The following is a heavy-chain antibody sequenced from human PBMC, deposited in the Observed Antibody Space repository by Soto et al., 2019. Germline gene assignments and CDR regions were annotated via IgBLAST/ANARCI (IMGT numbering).Heavy chain of an antibody. D-gene: IGHD4-17*01. J-gene: IGHJ6*02. V-gene: IGHV5-10-1*01. CDR2: IDPSDSYT. CDR1: GYSFTSYW. Sequence: LGESLKISCKGSGYSFTSYWISRVRQMPGKGLEWMGRIDPSDSYTNYSPSFQGHVTISADKSISTAYLQWSSLKASDTAMYYCARQDYGGNYYYYGMDVWGQGTTVTVSS. CDR3: ARQDYGGNYYYYGMDV.